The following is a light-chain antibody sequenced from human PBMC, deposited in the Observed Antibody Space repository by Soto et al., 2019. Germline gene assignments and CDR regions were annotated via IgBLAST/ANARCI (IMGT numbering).Light chain of an antibody. CDR3: QQLNSYPIT. J-gene: IGKJ5*01. V-gene: IGKV1-9*01. Sequence: DIQMTQSPSSLSASVGDRVTITCRANLSVANYLHWYQQKSGRVPKLVXXAASNLQRGVPSRFSGSGSGTEXTITXXSLQPEAVATYYCQQLNSYPITFGQGARLEIK. CDR2: AAS. CDR1: LSVANY.